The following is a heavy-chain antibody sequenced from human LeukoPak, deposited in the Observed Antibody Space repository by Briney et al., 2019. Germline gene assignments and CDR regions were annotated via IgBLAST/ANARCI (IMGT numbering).Heavy chain of an antibody. CDR2: IWYDGSNK. J-gene: IGHJ6*02. V-gene: IGHV3-33*08. CDR3: ARDRELELYYYYGMDV. Sequence: PGGSLRLSCAASGFTFSDYYMSWVRQAPGKGLEWVAVIWYDGSNKYYADSVKGRFTISRDNSKNTLYLQMNSLRAEDTAVYYCARDRELELYYYYGMDVWGQGTTVTVSS. CDR1: GFTFSDYY. D-gene: IGHD1-7*01.